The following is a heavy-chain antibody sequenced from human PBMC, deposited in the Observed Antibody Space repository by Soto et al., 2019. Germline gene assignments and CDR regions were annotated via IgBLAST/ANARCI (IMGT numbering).Heavy chain of an antibody. CDR2: ISYDGSNK. V-gene: IGHV3-30*18. CDR1: GFTFSSYG. D-gene: IGHD4-17*01. J-gene: IGHJ4*02. CDR3: AKDLFSGDYRGN. Sequence: QVQLVESGGGVVQPGRSLRLSCAASGFTFSSYGMHWVRQAPGKGLEWVAVISYDGSNKYYADSVKGRFTISRDNSKNTLYVQMNSLRAEDTAVYYCAKDLFSGDYRGNWGQGTLVTVSS.